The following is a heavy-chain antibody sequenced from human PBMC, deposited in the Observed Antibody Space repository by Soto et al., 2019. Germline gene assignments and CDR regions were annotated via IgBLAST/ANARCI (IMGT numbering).Heavy chain of an antibody. V-gene: IGHV3-33*01. CDR1: GFTFSSYG. J-gene: IGHJ4*02. CDR3: ARDGGADYDILTGYWDY. Sequence: QVQLVESGGGVVQPGRSLRLSCAASGFTFSSYGMHWVRQAPGKGLEWVAVIWYDGSNKYYADSVKGRFTISRDNSKNTLYLQMNSLRAEDTAVYYCARDGGADYDILTGYWDYWGQGTLVTVSS. CDR2: IWYDGSNK. D-gene: IGHD3-9*01.